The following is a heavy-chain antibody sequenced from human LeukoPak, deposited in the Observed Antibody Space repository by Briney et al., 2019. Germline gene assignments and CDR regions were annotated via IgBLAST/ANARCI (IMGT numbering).Heavy chain of an antibody. Sequence: GGSLRLSCAASGFTFSSYDMHWVRQATGKGPEWVSAIGTAGDTYYPGSVKGRFTISRENAKNSLYLQMNSLRAGDTAVYYCARVFYGGNSIWYFDLWGRGTLVTVSS. J-gene: IGHJ2*01. CDR2: IGTAGDT. V-gene: IGHV3-13*01. D-gene: IGHD4-23*01. CDR1: GFTFSSYD. CDR3: ARVFYGGNSIWYFDL.